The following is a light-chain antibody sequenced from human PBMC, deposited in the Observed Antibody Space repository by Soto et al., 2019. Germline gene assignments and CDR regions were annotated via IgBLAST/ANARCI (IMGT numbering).Light chain of an antibody. CDR2: DAS. CDR1: QSVNNH. J-gene: IGKJ5*01. Sequence: EIVLTHSPATLSLSPGERATLSCRASQSVNNHLHWYQQKPGQAPRLLIFDASNRATRIPPRFSGSGSATDFTLTISSLEPEDFALYYCQHRSIWPVSFGQGTRLEI. CDR3: QHRSIWPVS. V-gene: IGKV3-11*01.